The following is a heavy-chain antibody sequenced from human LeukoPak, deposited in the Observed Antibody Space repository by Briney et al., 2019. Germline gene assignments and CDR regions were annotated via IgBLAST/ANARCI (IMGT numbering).Heavy chain of an antibody. D-gene: IGHD3-10*01. Sequence: SVKVSCKGSGGTFSSYAITWVRQAPGQGLEWMGRIIPIFGTANYAQKFQGRVTITTDESTSTAYMELSSLRSEDTAVYYCARDTHYYGSGSYCDYWGQGTLVTVSS. CDR3: ARDTHYYGSGSYCDY. CDR2: IIPIFGTA. CDR1: GGTFSSYA. J-gene: IGHJ4*02. V-gene: IGHV1-69*05.